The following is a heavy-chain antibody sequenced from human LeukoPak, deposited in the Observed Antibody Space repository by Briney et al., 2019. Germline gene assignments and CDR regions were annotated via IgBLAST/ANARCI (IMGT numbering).Heavy chain of an antibody. CDR1: GFTFSSYG. D-gene: IGHD5-12*01. J-gene: IGHJ4*02. Sequence: PGGSLRLSCAASGFTFSSYGMHWVRQAPGKGLEWVAVIWYDGSNKYYADSVKGRFTISRDNSKNALYLQMNSLRAEDTAVYYCARDPRGYSGYDWGQGTLVTVSS. CDR3: ARDPRGYSGYD. V-gene: IGHV3-33*08. CDR2: IWYDGSNK.